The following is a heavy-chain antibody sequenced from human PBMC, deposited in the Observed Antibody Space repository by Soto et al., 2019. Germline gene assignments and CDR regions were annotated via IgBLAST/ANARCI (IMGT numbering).Heavy chain of an antibody. CDR1: GGTFSSYA. CDR3: ARDGVAAFPRNWFDP. J-gene: IGHJ5*02. CDR2: IIPIFGTA. Sequence: SVKVSCKASGGTFSSYAISWVRQAPGQGLEWMGGIIPIFGTANYAQKFQGRVTITADESTSTAYMELSSLRSEDTAVYYCARDGVAAFPRNWFDPWGQGTLVTVSS. D-gene: IGHD6-6*01. V-gene: IGHV1-69*13.